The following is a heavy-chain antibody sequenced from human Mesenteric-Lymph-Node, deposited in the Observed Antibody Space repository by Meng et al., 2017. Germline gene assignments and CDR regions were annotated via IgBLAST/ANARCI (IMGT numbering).Heavy chain of an antibody. V-gene: IGHV4-38-2*02. CDR3: ARSLIAVAGNDY. CDR2: ISHSGNT. Sequence: ESLKISCTVSGYSMSSGFYWGWIRQAPGKGLEWIGSISHSGNTYYNPSLKSRVTISVDTSKNQFSLKLSSVTAADTAVYYCARSLIAVAGNDYWGQGTLVTVSS. J-gene: IGHJ4*02. CDR1: GYSMSSGFY. D-gene: IGHD6-19*01.